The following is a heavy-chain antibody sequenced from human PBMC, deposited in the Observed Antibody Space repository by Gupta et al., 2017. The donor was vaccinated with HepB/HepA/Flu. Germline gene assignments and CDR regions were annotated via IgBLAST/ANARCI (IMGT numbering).Heavy chain of an antibody. CDR2: IWYDGSNK. CDR1: GFTFSSYG. J-gene: IGHJ4*02. D-gene: IGHD1-26*01. Sequence: QVQLVESGGGVVQPGRSLRLSCAASGFTFSSYGMHWVRQAPGKGLEWVAVIWYDGSNKYYADSVKGRFTISRDNSKNTLYLQMNSLRAEDTAVYYCAREEVGAHADFDYWGQGTLVTVSS. CDR3: AREEVGAHADFDY. V-gene: IGHV3-33*01.